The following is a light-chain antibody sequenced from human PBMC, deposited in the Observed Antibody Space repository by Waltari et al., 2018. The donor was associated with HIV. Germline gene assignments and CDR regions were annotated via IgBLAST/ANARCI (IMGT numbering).Light chain of an antibody. CDR2: YDS. J-gene: IGLJ3*02. Sequence: SSVLTQPPSVSVAPGKTARITWGGNNIERKRVHWYQQKPGQAHALVIYYDSDRPSGIPERFSGSNSGDTATLTISRVGDGDEADYYCQVWDSSSDHVLFGGGTKLTVL. CDR1: NIERKR. CDR3: QVWDSSSDHVL. V-gene: IGLV3-21*04.